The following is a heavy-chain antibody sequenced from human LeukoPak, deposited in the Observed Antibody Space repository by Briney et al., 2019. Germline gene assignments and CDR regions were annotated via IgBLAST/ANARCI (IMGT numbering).Heavy chain of an antibody. CDR1: GGSISSYY. Sequence: SETLSLTCTVSGGSISSYYWSWIRQHPGKGLEWIGYIYDSGSTYYNPSLKSRVTISVDTSKNQFSLKLSSVTAADTAVYYCARNYNWNDELDYWGQGTLVTVSS. D-gene: IGHD1-20*01. V-gene: IGHV4-59*06. CDR2: IYDSGST. J-gene: IGHJ4*02. CDR3: ARNYNWNDELDY.